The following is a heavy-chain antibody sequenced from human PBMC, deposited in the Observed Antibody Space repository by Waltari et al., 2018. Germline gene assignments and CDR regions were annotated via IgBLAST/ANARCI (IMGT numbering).Heavy chain of an antibody. CDR2: IYYSGRA. D-gene: IGHD1-26*01. V-gene: IGHV4-59*01. CDR1: GGSISSYY. CDR3: ASGIVGATGY. Sequence: QVKLQESGPGLVKPSETLSLTCTVSGGSISSYYWSWIRQPPGMGLEWIGYIYYSGRANYNPSLNSRVTISVDTSKSQFSLRLSSVTAADTAVYYCASGIVGATGYWGQGTLVTVSS. J-gene: IGHJ4*02.